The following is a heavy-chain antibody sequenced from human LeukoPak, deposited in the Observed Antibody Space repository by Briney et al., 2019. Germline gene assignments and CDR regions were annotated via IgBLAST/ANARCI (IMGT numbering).Heavy chain of an antibody. Sequence: GGSLRLSCAASGFTFSSYAMSWVRQAPGKGLEWVSAIRGSGGSTYYADSVKGRFTISRDNSKNTLYLQMNSLRAEDTAVYYCAKLAPYYYDSSGYYSEYWGQGTLVTVSS. CDR2: IRGSGGST. CDR3: AKLAPYYYDSSGYYSEY. V-gene: IGHV3-23*01. CDR1: GFTFSSYA. D-gene: IGHD3-22*01. J-gene: IGHJ4*02.